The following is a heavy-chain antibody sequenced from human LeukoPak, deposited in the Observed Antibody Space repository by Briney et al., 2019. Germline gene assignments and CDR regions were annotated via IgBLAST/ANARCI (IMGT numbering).Heavy chain of an antibody. Sequence: TPSETLSLTCTVSGYSISSGYYWGWIRQPPGKGLEWIGSIYHSGSTYYNPSLKSRVTISVDTSKNQFSLKLSSVTAADTAVYYCARTPIWFGEFDVDYWGQGTLVTVSS. CDR1: GYSISSGYY. J-gene: IGHJ4*02. CDR3: ARTPIWFGEFDVDY. D-gene: IGHD3-10*01. CDR2: IYHSGST. V-gene: IGHV4-38-2*02.